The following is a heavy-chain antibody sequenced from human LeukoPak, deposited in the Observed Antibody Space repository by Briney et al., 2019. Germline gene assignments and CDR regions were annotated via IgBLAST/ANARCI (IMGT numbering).Heavy chain of an antibody. V-gene: IGHV5-51*01. J-gene: IGHJ6*03. CDR1: GYSFTSYW. CDR3: ARLGAFMNCSGGSCYSDYYYYMDV. Sequence: GESLKISCKGSGYSFTSYWIGWVRQMPGKGLEWMGIIYPGDSDTRYSPSFQGQVTISADKSISTAYLQWSSLKASDTAMYYCARLGAFMNCSGGSCYSDYYYYMDVWGKGTTVTISS. CDR2: IYPGDSDT. D-gene: IGHD2-15*01.